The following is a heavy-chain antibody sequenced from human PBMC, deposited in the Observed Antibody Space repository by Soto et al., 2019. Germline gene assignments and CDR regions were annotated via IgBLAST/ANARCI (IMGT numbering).Heavy chain of an antibody. CDR1: GFTFSSYA. Sequence: ESGGGVVQPGRSLRLSCAASGFTFSSYAMHWVRQAPGKGLEWVAVISYDGSNKYYADSVKGRFTISRDNSKNTLYLQMNSLRAEDTAVYYCARDQVPRTWTDTYNWFDPWGQGTLVTVSS. CDR3: ARDQVPRTWTDTYNWFDP. CDR2: ISYDGSNK. D-gene: IGHD5-18*01. V-gene: IGHV3-30-3*01. J-gene: IGHJ5*02.